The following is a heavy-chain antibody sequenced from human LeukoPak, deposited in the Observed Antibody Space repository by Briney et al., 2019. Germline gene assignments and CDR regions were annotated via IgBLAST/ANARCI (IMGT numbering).Heavy chain of an antibody. D-gene: IGHD6-13*01. J-gene: IGHJ4*02. V-gene: IGHV1-3*01. Sequence: ASVKVSCKASGYTFTSYAMHWVRQAPGQRLEWMGWINAGNGNTKYSQKFQGRVTITRDTSASTAYMELRSLTSDDTAVYYCAREGYSNNWYFFDYWGQGTLVIVSS. CDR3: AREGYSNNWYFFDY. CDR2: INAGNGNT. CDR1: GYTFTSYA.